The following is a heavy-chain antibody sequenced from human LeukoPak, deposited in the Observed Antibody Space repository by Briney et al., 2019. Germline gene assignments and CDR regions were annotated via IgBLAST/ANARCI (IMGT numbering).Heavy chain of an antibody. CDR3: AIGLRGRIFDL. CDR1: GGSISSYY. CDR2: IYYSGST. Sequence: SETLSLTCTVSGGSISSYYWSWIRQPPGKGLEWIGYIYYSGSTNYNPSLKSRVTISVDTSKNQFSLKLSSVTAADTAVYYCAIGLRGRIFDLWGRGTLVTVSS. V-gene: IGHV4-59*01. D-gene: IGHD4-17*01. J-gene: IGHJ2*01.